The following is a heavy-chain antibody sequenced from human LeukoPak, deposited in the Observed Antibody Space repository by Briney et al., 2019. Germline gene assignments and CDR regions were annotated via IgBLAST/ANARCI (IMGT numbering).Heavy chain of an antibody. CDR1: GYSISSGYY. CDR2: IYHSGST. J-gene: IGHJ4*02. D-gene: IGHD2-15*01. Sequence: SETLSLICTVSGYSISSGYYWGWIRQPPGKGLEWIGSIYHSGSTYYNPSLKSRVTISVDTSKNQFSLKLSSVAAADTAVYYCARDSIVVVAATKAYYFDYWGQGTLVTVSS. V-gene: IGHV4-38-2*02. CDR3: ARDSIVVVAATKAYYFDY.